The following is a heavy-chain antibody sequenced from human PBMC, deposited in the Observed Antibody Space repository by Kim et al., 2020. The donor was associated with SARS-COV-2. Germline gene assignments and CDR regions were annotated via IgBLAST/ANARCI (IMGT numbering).Heavy chain of an antibody. J-gene: IGHJ4*02. CDR2: VFYSGST. CDR3: ARHPANLCRGGTCRAHFDY. CDR1: GGSINNDGHY. D-gene: IGHD2-15*01. V-gene: IGHV4-39*01. Sequence: SETLSLTCTVSGGSINNDGHYWGWIRQPPGKGLEFIGSVFYSGSTYQNPSLKSRVTISIAPSKNQFSLRLTSVTAADTAVYYCARHPANLCRGGTCRAHFDYWGQGSLVTVSS.